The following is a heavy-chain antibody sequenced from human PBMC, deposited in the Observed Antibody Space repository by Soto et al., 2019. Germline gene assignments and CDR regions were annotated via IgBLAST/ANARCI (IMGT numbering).Heavy chain of an antibody. CDR3: ARVWFGESSWFDP. CDR1: GGSINNNF. V-gene: IGHV4-59*12. J-gene: IGHJ5*02. D-gene: IGHD3-10*01. Sequence: SETLSLTCTVSGGSINNNFWGWIRQPPGKGLEWIGYVYYDGHTDYNPSLESRVTIAVDTSKNQFSLNLSSVTAADTAVYYCARVWFGESSWFDPWGQGTLVTVSS. CDR2: VYYDGHT.